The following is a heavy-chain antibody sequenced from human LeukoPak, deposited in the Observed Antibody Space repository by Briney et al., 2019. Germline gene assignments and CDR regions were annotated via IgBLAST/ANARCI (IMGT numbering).Heavy chain of an antibody. J-gene: IGHJ3*02. CDR2: IDPSDSYT. V-gene: IGHV5-10-1*01. Sequence: GESLKISCKGSGYSFTSYWISWVRQMPGKGLEWMGRIDPSDSYTNYSPSFQGHVTISADKSICTAYLQWSSLKASDTAMYYCARSLGSGWTSDAFDIWGQGTMVTVSS. CDR1: GYSFTSYW. CDR3: ARSLGSGWTSDAFDI. D-gene: IGHD6-19*01.